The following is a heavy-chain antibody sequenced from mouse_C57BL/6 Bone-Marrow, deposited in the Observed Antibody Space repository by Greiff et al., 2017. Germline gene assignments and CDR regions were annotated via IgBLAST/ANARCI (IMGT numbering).Heavy chain of an antibody. J-gene: IGHJ4*01. V-gene: IGHV5-17*01. CDR1: GFTFSDYG. CDR2: ISSGSSTI. D-gene: IGHD2-5*01. Sequence: EVKLVESGGGLVKPGGSLKLSCAASGFTFSDYGMHWVRQAPEKGLEWVAYISSGSSTIYYADTVKGRFTISRDNAKNTLFLQMTSLRSEDTAMYYCARGRLRNYPNYYAMDYWGQGTSVTVSS. CDR3: ARGRLRNYPNYYAMDY.